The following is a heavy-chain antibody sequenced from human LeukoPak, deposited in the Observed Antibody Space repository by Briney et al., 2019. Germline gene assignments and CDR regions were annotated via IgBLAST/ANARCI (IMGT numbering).Heavy chain of an antibody. D-gene: IGHD4-17*01. CDR1: GGSISSGDYY. CDR3: ARGSYGDYGDAFDI. Sequence: SQTLSLTCTVSGGSISSGDYYWSWIRQPPGKGLEWIGYIYYSGSTYYNPSLKSRVTISVDTSQNQFSLKLSSVTAADTAVYYCARGSYGDYGDAFDIWGQGTMVTVSS. V-gene: IGHV4-30-4*01. CDR2: IYYSGST. J-gene: IGHJ3*02.